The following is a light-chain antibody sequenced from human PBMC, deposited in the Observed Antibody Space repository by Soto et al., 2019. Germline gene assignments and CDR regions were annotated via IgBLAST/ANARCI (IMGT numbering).Light chain of an antibody. CDR2: DAS. V-gene: IGKV3-11*01. CDR1: QSVSIY. J-gene: IGKJ4*01. Sequence: EIVLTQSPGTLSLSPGDRATLSCRASQSVSIYLAWYQQKPGQAPRLLIYDASNRVTVIPARFSGSGSGTDFTLTISCVEPEDVAVYYCQQRVDWLTFGGGTKLEIK. CDR3: QQRVDWLT.